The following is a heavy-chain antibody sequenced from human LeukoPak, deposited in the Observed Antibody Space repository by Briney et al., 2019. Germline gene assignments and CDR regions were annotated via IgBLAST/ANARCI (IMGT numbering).Heavy chain of an antibody. CDR3: AKVGSYDMQRGYFDY. V-gene: IGHV3-23*01. CDR1: GFTLSSYT. J-gene: IGHJ4*02. CDR2: ISGRGGST. D-gene: IGHD1-26*01. Sequence: GGSPRLSCAASGFTLSSYTMRWVRQAPGKGLEWVSAISGRGGSTYYADSVKGRFTISRDNSKNTLYLQMNSLRAEDTAVYYCAKVGSYDMQRGYFDYWGQGTLVTVSS.